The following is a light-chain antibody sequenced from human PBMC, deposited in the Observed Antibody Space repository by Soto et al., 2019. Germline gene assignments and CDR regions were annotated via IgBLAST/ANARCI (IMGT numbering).Light chain of an antibody. J-gene: IGKJ1*01. Sequence: DIVMTQSPDSLAVSLGERATINCKSSQSALYSSNNKNYLAWYQQKPGQPPKLLIYWASTREAWVPDRDSGSRSGTDFTLTILSLQAEHVAVYYCQQCHSTPSTFGQGTKVEIK. V-gene: IGKV4-1*01. CDR2: WAS. CDR1: QSALYSSNNKNY. CDR3: QQCHSTPST.